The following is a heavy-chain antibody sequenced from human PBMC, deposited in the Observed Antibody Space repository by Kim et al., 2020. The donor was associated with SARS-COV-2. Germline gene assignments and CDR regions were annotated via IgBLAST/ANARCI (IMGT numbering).Heavy chain of an antibody. V-gene: IGHV4-39*01. J-gene: IGHJ4*02. CDR3: ARRSYTQQTKIDY. Sequence: TPSLGRRVTMSVDTSKNQFSLRLSSVTAADTAVYYCARRSYTQQTKIDYWGQGTLVTVSS. D-gene: IGHD3-16*02.